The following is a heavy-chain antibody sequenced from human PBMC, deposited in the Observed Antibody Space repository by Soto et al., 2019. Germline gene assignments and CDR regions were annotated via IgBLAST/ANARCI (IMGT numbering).Heavy chain of an antibody. CDR1: GYTFTSYY. V-gene: IGHV1-46*01. CDR2: INPSGGST. J-gene: IGHJ3*02. CDR3: ARDLSPDYYDSPGAFDI. Sequence: ASVKVSCKASGYTFTSYYMHWVRQAPGQGLEWMGIINPSGGSTSYAQKFQGRVTMTRDTSTSTVYMELSSLRSEDTAVYYCARDLSPDYYDSPGAFDIWGQGTMVTVSS. D-gene: IGHD3-22*01.